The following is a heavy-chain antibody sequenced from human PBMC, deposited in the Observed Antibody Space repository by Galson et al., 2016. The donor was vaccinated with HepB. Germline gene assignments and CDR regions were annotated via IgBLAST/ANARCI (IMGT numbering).Heavy chain of an antibody. CDR3: TNYRFGTMFGL. CDR1: GGSISSGSDF. D-gene: IGHD3-10*02. Sequence: SETLSLTCTVSGGSISSGSDFWGWIRQPAGKGLEWIASIFHGGGTDYNPSLESRVAISLDTSENQFSLKLTSVTAADTAVYYCTNYRFGTMFGLWGHGTLVTVSA. J-gene: IGHJ4*01. V-gene: IGHV4-39*01. CDR2: IFHGGGT.